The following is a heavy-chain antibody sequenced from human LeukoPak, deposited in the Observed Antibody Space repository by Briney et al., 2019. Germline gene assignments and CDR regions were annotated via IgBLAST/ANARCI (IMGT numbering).Heavy chain of an antibody. CDR3: ARDRGSDFWSGYQRVAFDI. D-gene: IGHD3-3*01. Sequence: SETLSLTCTVSGGSISSGGYYWSWIRQHPGKGLEWIGYIYYSGSTYYNPSLKSRVTISVDTSKNQFSLKLSSVTAADTAVYYCARDRGSDFWSGYQRVAFDIWGQGTMVTVSS. CDR2: IYYSGST. V-gene: IGHV4-31*03. J-gene: IGHJ3*02. CDR1: GGSISSGGYY.